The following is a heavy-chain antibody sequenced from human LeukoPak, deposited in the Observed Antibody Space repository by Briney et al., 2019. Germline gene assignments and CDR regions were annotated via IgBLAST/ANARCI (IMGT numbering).Heavy chain of an antibody. J-gene: IGHJ5*02. Sequence: ASVKVSCKASGYTFTGYYMHWVRQAPGQGLEWMGWINPNSGGTNYAQKFQGRVTMTRDTSISTAYMELSRLRSDDTAVYYCARADSSGWYFSGWFDPWGQGTLVTVSS. CDR3: ARADSSGWYFSGWFDP. V-gene: IGHV1-2*02. CDR1: GYTFTGYY. CDR2: INPNSGGT. D-gene: IGHD6-19*01.